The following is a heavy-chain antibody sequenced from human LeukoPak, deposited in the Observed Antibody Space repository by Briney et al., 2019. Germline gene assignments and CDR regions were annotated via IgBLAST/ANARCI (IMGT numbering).Heavy chain of an antibody. CDR1: GFSFSSYW. CDR2: INQDGSAK. Sequence: GGSLRLSCAASGFSFSSYWMSWVRQAPGKGLEWVANINQDGSAKNYVDSVLGRFTISRDNAKNSLYLQMNSLRAEDTAVYYRAELGITMIGGVWGKGTTVTISS. CDR3: AELGITMIGGV. J-gene: IGHJ6*04. D-gene: IGHD3-10*02. V-gene: IGHV3-7*01.